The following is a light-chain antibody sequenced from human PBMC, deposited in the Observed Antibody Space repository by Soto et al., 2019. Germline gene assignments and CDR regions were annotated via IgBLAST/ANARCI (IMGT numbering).Light chain of an antibody. CDR2: GAS. J-gene: IGKJ3*01. V-gene: IGKV3-20*01. CDR1: QSFSSSY. CDR3: QQSGSSPFT. Sequence: EIVLTQSPGTLSLSPGERATLSCRASQSFSSSYLAWYQQKPGQAPRLLIYGASSRATGIPDRFSGSGSGTDFTLTISRLEPEDFAVYYCQQSGSSPFTCGPGTKVDIK.